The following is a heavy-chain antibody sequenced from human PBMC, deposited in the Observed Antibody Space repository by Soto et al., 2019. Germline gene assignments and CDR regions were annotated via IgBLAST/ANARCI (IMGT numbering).Heavy chain of an antibody. CDR1: GFTFSSYW. J-gene: IGHJ4*02. V-gene: IGHV3-74*01. D-gene: IGHD2-15*01. Sequence: SLRLSCAASGFTFSSYWMHWVRQTPGKGLVWVSRIKTDGSYTDYADSVKGRFTISRDNSKNTLYLQMNSLRAEDTAVYYCAKGYCSGGSCYSYFDYWGQGTLVTVSS. CDR3: AKGYCSGGSCYSYFDY. CDR2: IKTDGSYT.